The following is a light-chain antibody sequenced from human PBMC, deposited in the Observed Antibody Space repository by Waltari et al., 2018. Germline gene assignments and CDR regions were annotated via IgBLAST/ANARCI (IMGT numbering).Light chain of an antibody. CDR1: HIGSKS. J-gene: IGLJ1*01. V-gene: IGLV3-21*02. CDR3: QVWDITSDHFV. CDR2: DNS. Sequence: SYVLTPPPSVSVAPGPPARITCRGNHIGSKSLHWYQQQPGQAPVLVVYDNSDRPSGIPERFSGSNSGNTATLTISRVEAGDEADYYCQVWDITSDHFVFGTGTKVTVL.